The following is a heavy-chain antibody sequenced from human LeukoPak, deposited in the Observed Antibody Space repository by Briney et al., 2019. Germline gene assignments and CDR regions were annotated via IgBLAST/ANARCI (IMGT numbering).Heavy chain of an antibody. V-gene: IGHV3-30-3*01. Sequence: PGGSLRLSCAASGFSFSDYSMHWVRQAPGKGLEWVAIISYDGSNERYADSVKGRFTISRDNSKNTLYLQMNSLRAEDTAVYYCAKDLERHIVVVTASAVDYWGQGTLVTVSS. D-gene: IGHD2-21*02. CDR2: ISYDGSNE. J-gene: IGHJ4*02. CDR3: AKDLERHIVVVTASAVDY. CDR1: GFSFSDYS.